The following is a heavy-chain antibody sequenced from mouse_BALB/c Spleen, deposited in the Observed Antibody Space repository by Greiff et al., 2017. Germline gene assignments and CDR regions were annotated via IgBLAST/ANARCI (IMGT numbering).Heavy chain of an antibody. V-gene: IGHV3-6*02. J-gene: IGHJ2*01. CDR1: GYSITSGYY. Sequence: DVQLQESGPGLVKPSQSLSLTCSVTGYSITSGYYWNWIRQFPGNKLEWMGYISYDGSNNYNPSLKNRISITRDTSKNQFFLKLNSVTTEDTATYYCARDLATVVDYWGQGTTLTVSS. CDR3: ARDLATVVDY. D-gene: IGHD1-1*01. CDR2: ISYDGSN.